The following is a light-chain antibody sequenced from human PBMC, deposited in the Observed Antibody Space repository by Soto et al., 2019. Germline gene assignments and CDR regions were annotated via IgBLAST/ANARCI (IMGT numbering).Light chain of an antibody. J-gene: IGKJ4*01. CDR2: GAS. Sequence: EIVMTQSPATLSVSPGERATLSCRASQSVSSNLAWYQQKPGQAPRLLIYGASTRAIGIPARFSGSGSGTEFNLTISSLQSEDFGVYYCQQYNNWPRATFGGGTKVDIK. V-gene: IGKV3-15*01. CDR3: QQYNNWPRAT. CDR1: QSVSSN.